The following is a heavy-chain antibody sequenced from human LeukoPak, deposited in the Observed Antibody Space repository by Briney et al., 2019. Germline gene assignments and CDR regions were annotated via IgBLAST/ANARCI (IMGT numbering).Heavy chain of an antibody. CDR3: ARVHQYYDYVWGSYPALTFDY. CDR1: GYTFTSYY. CDR2: INPSGGST. D-gene: IGHD3-16*02. Sequence: ASVKVSCTASGYTFTSYYMHWVRQAPGQGLEWMGIINPSGGSTSYAQKFQGRVTMTRDTSTSTVYMELSSLRSEDTAVYYCARVHQYYDYVWGSYPALTFDYWGQGTLVTVSS. V-gene: IGHV1-46*01. J-gene: IGHJ4*02.